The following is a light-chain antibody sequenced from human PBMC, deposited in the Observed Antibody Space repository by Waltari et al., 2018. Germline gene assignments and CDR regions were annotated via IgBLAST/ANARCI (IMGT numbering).Light chain of an antibody. CDR2: DVS. CDR3: NSYAGSSSWV. CDR1: SSDVGFYNY. V-gene: IGLV2-14*01. J-gene: IGLJ3*02. Sequence: QSALTHPASVSGSPGQSITISCTGTSSDVGFYNYVSWYQQHPGKAPKLMIYDVSERTSGVSNRFSGSKSGNTASLTISGLQAEDEADYYCNSYAGSSSWVFGGGTKLTVL.